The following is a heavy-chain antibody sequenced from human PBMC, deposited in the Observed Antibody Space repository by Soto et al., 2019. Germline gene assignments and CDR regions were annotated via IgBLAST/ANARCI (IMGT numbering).Heavy chain of an antibody. D-gene: IGHD2-2*03. CDR2: IYPGDSDT. CDR3: ARHVDMDIVVVPAAMDV. CDR1: GYSFTSYW. V-gene: IGHV5-51*01. Sequence: GESLKISCKGSGYSFTSYWIGCVRQMPGKGLEWMGIIYPGDSDTRYSPSFQGQVTISDDKSISTAYLQWSSLKASDTAMYYCARHVDMDIVVVPAAMDVWGQGTKVTVSS. J-gene: IGHJ6*02.